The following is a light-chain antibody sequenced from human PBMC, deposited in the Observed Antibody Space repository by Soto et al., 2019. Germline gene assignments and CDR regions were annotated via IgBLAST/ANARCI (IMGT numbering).Light chain of an antibody. CDR2: AAS. V-gene: IGKV1-5*01. J-gene: IGKJ4*01. Sequence: DILLIQSPATLSASVGDRITITCRASENIFKFLAWYQQRSGSAPNLLNYAASDLERGVPSRFSGSRSGTEFTLAIDNLQPNDSATYFCQHYHSQSITFGGGTQVDVK. CDR3: QHYHSQSIT. CDR1: ENIFKF.